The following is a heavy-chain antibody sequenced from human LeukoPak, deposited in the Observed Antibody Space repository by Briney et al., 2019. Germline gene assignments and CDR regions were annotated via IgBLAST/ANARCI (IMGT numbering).Heavy chain of an antibody. CDR3: ARDGSSTLDFDY. Sequence: GGSLRLSCAASGFTFSSYGMHWVRQAPGKGLEWVAFIRYDGSNKYYADSVKGRFTISRDNAKSSLYLQMNSLRAEDTAVYYCARDGSSTLDFDYWGQGTLVTVSS. CDR2: IRYDGSNK. D-gene: IGHD2-2*01. V-gene: IGHV3-30*02. CDR1: GFTFSSYG. J-gene: IGHJ4*02.